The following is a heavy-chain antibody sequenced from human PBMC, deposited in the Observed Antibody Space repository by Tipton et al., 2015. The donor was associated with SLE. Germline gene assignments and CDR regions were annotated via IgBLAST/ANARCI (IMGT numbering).Heavy chain of an antibody. CDR1: GGSINSGGYY. V-gene: IGHV4-31*03. J-gene: IGHJ3*02. CDR2: IYRSGRT. CDR3: ALDPAGGIFDI. D-gene: IGHD6-13*01. Sequence: TLSLTCSVSGGSINSGGYYWNWIRQFPGKGLEWIGNIYRSGRTSYNPSLEGRVTISLDTSENHFSLKLSPVTAADTAVYYCALDPAGGIFDIWGHGTLVTVSS.